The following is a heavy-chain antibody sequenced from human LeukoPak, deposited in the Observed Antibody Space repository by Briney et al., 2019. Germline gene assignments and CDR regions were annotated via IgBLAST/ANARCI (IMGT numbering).Heavy chain of an antibody. CDR1: GGSISTSSYY. V-gene: IGHV4-39*01. CDR3: ARLVVFDSIGYPFDY. CDR2: IYSGGTT. Sequence: PSETLSLTCTASGGSISTSSYYWGWVRQPPGKGLEWIGTIYSGGTTYYNPSLKSRVTISVDTSKNQFSLQLRSVTAADTAVYYCARLVVFDSIGYPFDYWGQGALVTVSS. D-gene: IGHD3-22*01. J-gene: IGHJ4*02.